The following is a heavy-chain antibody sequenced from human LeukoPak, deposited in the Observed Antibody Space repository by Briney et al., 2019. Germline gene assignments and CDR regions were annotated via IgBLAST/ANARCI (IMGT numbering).Heavy chain of an antibody. Sequence: SLRLSCAASGFPFDDYAMHWVRQAPGKGLEWVSGIHWNSDIVGYADSVKGRFTISRDNAKNSLYLQMNSLRAEDTALYYCAKGTDGSFDLWGQGTLVTVSS. CDR1: GFPFDDYA. J-gene: IGHJ4*02. CDR3: AKGTDGSFDL. CDR2: IHWNSDIV. V-gene: IGHV3-9*01. D-gene: IGHD1-1*01.